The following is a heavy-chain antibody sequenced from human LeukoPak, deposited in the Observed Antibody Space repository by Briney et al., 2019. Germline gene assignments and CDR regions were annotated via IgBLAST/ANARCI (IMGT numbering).Heavy chain of an antibody. V-gene: IGHV3-30-3*01. CDR3: ARDRQWLGNHDAFDI. Sequence: PGGSLKLSCAASGFTFSSYAMHWVRQAPGKGLEWVAVISYDGSNKYYADSVKGRFTISRDNSKNTLYLQMNSLRAEDTAVYYCARDRQWLGNHDAFDIWGQGTMVTVSS. J-gene: IGHJ3*02. CDR2: ISYDGSNK. CDR1: GFTFSSYA. D-gene: IGHD6-19*01.